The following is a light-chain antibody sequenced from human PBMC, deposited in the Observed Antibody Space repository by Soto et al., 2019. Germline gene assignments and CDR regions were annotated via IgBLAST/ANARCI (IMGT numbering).Light chain of an antibody. CDR3: QQYTDWPPT. CDR1: QSVRTT. J-gene: IGKJ1*01. Sequence: EIVMRQSPATLSVSPGQRAILSCRASQSVRTTFAWYHQMPGQAPRLLIFGASTRASGVPDKFSGDGSGTDFTLNVTSLHSEDFGIYYCQQYTDWPPTFGQGTKVEIK. CDR2: GAS. V-gene: IGKV3-15*01.